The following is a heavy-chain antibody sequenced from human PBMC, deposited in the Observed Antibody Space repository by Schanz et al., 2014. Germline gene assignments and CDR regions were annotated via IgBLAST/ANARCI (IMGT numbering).Heavy chain of an antibody. V-gene: IGHV1-69*04. Sequence: QVQLVQSGAEVKKPGASVKVSCKASGYTFTSSGFSWVRQAPGQGLEWMGRIIPILGIANYAQKFQGRVTITADRSTSTAYTELTSLRSEDTAVYYCARGSPENMIRGELDYWGQGTLVTVSS. J-gene: IGHJ4*02. CDR2: IIPILGIA. CDR3: ARGSPENMIRGELDY. D-gene: IGHD3-10*01. CDR1: GYTFTSSG.